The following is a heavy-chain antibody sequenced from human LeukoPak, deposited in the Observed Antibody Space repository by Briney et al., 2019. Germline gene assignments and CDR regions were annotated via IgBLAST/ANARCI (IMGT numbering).Heavy chain of an antibody. CDR2: ISAYGNT. CDR1: GGTFSSYA. V-gene: IGHV1-18*01. CDR3: ARGIIGYYFDY. J-gene: IGHJ4*02. D-gene: IGHD2-15*01. Sequence: ASVKVSCKASGGTFSSYAISWVRQAPGQGLEWMGLISAYGNTNYAQNLQGRVTMTTDTSTSTAYMELRSLRSDDTAVYYCARGIIGYYFDYWGQGTLVTVSS.